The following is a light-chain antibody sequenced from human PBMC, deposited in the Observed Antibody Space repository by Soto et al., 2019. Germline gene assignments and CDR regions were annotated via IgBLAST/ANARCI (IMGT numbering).Light chain of an antibody. CDR3: QQYVSSPWT. V-gene: IGKV3-20*01. Sequence: EIVFTHSPGTLSLSPGERATLSCRASQSVSSTYLAWYQQKPGQAPRLLIYGASSRTTGIPDRFSGSGSGTDFTLTISRLEPEDFAVYYCQQYVSSPWTFGQGTKV. J-gene: IGKJ1*01. CDR2: GAS. CDR1: QSVSSTY.